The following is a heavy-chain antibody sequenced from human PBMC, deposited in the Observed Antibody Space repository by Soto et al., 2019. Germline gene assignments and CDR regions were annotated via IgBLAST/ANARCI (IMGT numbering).Heavy chain of an antibody. D-gene: IGHD1-1*01. CDR3: ARGRYGDY. J-gene: IGHJ4*02. CDR2: ISAHNGNT. CDR1: GYTFTSYG. V-gene: IGHV1-18*01. Sequence: QVHLVQSGAEVKKPGASVKVSCKASGYTFTSYGITWVRQAPGQGLEWMGWISAHNGNTDYAQKLQGRVIVTRDTSTSTAYMELRSRISDDTAVYCCARGRYGDYWGQGALVTVSS.